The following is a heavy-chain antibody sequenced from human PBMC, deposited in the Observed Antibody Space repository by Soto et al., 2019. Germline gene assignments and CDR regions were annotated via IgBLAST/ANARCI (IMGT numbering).Heavy chain of an antibody. V-gene: IGHV4-59*01. J-gene: IGHJ4*02. CDR2: IYYSGST. CDR3: ARSYYYGSGSYYFDY. Sequence: QVQLQESGPGLVKPSETLSLTCTVSGGSTSSYYWSWIRQPPGKGLEWIGYIYYSGSTNYNPSLKSRVTNSVDTSKNQFSLKLSSVTAADTAVYYCARSYYYGSGSYYFDYWGQGTLVTVSS. CDR1: GGSTSSYY. D-gene: IGHD3-10*01.